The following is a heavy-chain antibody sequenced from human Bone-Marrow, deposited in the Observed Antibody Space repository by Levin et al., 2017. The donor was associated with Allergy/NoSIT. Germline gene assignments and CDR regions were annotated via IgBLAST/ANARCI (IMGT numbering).Heavy chain of an antibody. CDR1: DGSISSSY. D-gene: IGHD6-13*01. CDR3: ARLGNIAAAAFDY. CDR2: INYSGST. V-gene: IGHV4-59*08. Sequence: SQTLSLTCTVSDGSISSSYWSWIRQPPGKGLEWIGYINYSGSTNYNPSLKSRVTISVDTSKNQFSLKLSSVTAADTAVYYCARLGNIAAAAFDYWGQGTLVIVSS. J-gene: IGHJ4*02.